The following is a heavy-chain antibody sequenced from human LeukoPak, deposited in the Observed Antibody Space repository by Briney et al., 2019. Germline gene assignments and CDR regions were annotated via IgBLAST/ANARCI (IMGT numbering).Heavy chain of an antibody. CDR3: ARDGDWNYVSWFDP. CDR2: ISAYNGNT. D-gene: IGHD1-7*01. Sequence: ASVKVSCKASGYTFTSYGISWVRQAPGQGLEWMGWISAYNGNTNYAEKLQGRVTMTTDTSTSTAYMELRSLRSDDTAVYYCARDGDWNYVSWFDPWGQGTLVTVSS. CDR1: GYTFTSYG. J-gene: IGHJ5*02. V-gene: IGHV1-18*01.